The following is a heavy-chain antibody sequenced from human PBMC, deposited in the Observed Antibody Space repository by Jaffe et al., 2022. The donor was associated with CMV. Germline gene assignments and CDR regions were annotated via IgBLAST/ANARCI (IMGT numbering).Heavy chain of an antibody. J-gene: IGHJ4*02. CDR1: GGSFSGYY. CDR2: INHSGST. CDR3: ARGPHLNANWNDGKDLDY. V-gene: IGHV4-34*01. Sequence: QVQLQQWGAGLLKPSETLSLTCAVYGGSFSGYYWSWIRQPPGKGLEWIGEINHSGSTNYNPSLKSRVTISVDTSKNQFSLKLSSVTAADTAVYYCARGPHLNANWNDGKDLDYWGQGTLVTVSS. D-gene: IGHD1-1*01.